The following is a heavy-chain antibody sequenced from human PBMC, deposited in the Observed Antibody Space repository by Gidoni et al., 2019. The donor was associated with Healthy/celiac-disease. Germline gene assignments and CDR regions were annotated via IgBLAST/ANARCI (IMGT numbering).Heavy chain of an antibody. J-gene: IGHJ4*02. CDR1: GYTFTSYD. Sequence: QVQLVQSGAEVKKPGASVKVSCKASGYTFTSYDINWLRQANGEGLEWMGWMNPNSGNTGYAQKFQGRVTMTRNTSRSTAYMELSSLRYEDTAVYYCARGRLLVFDKQQLVLGYWGQGTLVTVSS. V-gene: IGHV1-8*01. D-gene: IGHD6-13*01. CDR3: ARGRLLVFDKQQLVLGY. CDR2: MNPNSGNT.